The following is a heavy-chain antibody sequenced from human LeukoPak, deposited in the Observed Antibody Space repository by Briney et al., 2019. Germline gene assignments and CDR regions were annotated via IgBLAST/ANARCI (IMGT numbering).Heavy chain of an antibody. D-gene: IGHD6-19*01. CDR1: GFTFSSYA. Sequence: PGGSLRLSCAASGFTFSSYAMHWVRQAPGKGLEWVAVISYDGSNKYYADSVKGRLTISRDNSKNTLYLQMNSLRAEDTAVYYCARSSGWGGRIDYWGQGTLVTVSS. V-gene: IGHV3-30-3*01. J-gene: IGHJ4*02. CDR3: ARSSGWGGRIDY. CDR2: ISYDGSNK.